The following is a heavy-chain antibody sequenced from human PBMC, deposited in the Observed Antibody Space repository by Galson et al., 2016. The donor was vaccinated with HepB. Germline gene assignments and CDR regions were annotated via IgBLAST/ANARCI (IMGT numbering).Heavy chain of an antibody. CDR2: IYNSGNT. V-gene: IGHV4-31*03. CDR1: GGSFNSGGYY. CDR3: ARIAQGGRRWDNYYYFSGRDV. D-gene: IGHD1-26*01. J-gene: IGHJ6*02. Sequence: TLSLTCTVSGGSFNSGGYYWGWIRQHPGKGLEWIGYIYNSGNTLYNPSLKSRVTISVDTSRNQFSLNLSSVTAADTATYYCARIAQGGRRWDNYYYFSGRDVWGQGTTVTVSS.